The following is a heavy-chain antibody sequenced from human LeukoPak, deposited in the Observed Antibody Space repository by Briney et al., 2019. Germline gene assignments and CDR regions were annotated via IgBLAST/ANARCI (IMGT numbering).Heavy chain of an antibody. V-gene: IGHV3-23*01. CDR1: GFTFSDYE. J-gene: IGHJ1*01. CDR2: ISGGGVRT. Sequence: GGSLRLSCAASGFTFSDYEMNWVRQAPGKGLEWVSAISGGGVRTYYADSVKGRFTISRDNSKNTLNLQMHSLRAEDTAIYYCAKDGAGTTRVEYFQHWGQGTLVTVSS. D-gene: IGHD1-7*01. CDR3: AKDGAGTTRVEYFQH.